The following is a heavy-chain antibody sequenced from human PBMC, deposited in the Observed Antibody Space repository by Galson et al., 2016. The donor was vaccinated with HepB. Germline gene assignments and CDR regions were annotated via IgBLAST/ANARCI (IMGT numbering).Heavy chain of an antibody. Sequence: SETLSLTCTVTGGSINSYYWSWIRQPPGKGLEWIGEINHSGSTNYNPSLKSRVTISVDTSKNQFSLKLSSVTAADTAVYYCARGNYSAFDIWGQGTMVTVSS. J-gene: IGHJ3*02. D-gene: IGHD2-21*01. CDR3: ARGNYSAFDI. V-gene: IGHV4-34*01. CDR2: INHSGST. CDR1: GGSINSYY.